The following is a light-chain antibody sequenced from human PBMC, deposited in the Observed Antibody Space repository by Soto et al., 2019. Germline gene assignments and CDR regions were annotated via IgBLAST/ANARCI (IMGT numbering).Light chain of an antibody. Sequence: QSALTQPASVSGSPGQSITISCTGTTSDVGGYNYVSWYQQHPGKAPKLMIYDVNNRPSGVSNRFSGSKSVNTASLTISGLQAEAEADYYCSSYTSSFTVVFGEGTKLTVL. CDR1: TSDVGGYNY. CDR3: SSYTSSFTVV. J-gene: IGLJ2*01. CDR2: DVN. V-gene: IGLV2-14*01.